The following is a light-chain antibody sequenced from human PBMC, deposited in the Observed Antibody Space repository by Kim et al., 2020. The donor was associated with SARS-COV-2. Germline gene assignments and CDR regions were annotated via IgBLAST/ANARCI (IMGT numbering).Light chain of an antibody. Sequence: SVSPGQTASITCSGDKLGDKYACWYQQKPGQSPVLVIYQDSKRPSGIPERFSGSDSGNTATLTISGTQAMDEADYYCQAWDSSTVVFGGGTKLTVL. J-gene: IGLJ2*01. CDR3: QAWDSSTVV. V-gene: IGLV3-1*01. CDR1: KLGDKY. CDR2: QDS.